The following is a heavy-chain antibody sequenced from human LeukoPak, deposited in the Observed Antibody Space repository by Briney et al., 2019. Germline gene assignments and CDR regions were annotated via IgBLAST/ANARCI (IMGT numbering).Heavy chain of an antibody. CDR2: INAGNGNT. J-gene: IGHJ6*02. D-gene: IGHD3-22*01. Sequence: GASVKVSCKASGYTFTSYAMHWVRQAPGQGLEWMGWINAGNGNTKYSQKFQGRVTITRVTSASTAYMELSSLRSEDTAVYYCAREVVITLGFYYYYGMDVWGQGTTVTVSS. V-gene: IGHV1-3*01. CDR3: AREVVITLGFYYYYGMDV. CDR1: GYTFTSYA.